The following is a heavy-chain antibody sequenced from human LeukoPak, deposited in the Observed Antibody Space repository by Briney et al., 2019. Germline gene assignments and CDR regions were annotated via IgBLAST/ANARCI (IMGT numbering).Heavy chain of an antibody. CDR1: GYTFTSHY. CDR3: ARDQTATKQIDY. CDR2: INPSGGST. D-gene: IGHD5-18*01. V-gene: IGHV1-46*01. Sequence: ASVKVSCKASGYTFTSHYMHWVRHAPGQGLEWMGIINPSGGSTSYAQKSQDRVTMTRDTSPSTVYMELSSLRSEDTAVYYCARDQTATKQIDYWGQGTLVTVSS. J-gene: IGHJ4*02.